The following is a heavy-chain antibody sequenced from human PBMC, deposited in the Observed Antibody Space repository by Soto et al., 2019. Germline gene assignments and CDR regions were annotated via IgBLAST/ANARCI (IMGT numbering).Heavy chain of an antibody. D-gene: IGHD7-27*01. J-gene: IGHJ2*01. CDR3: AKYPPLGLLDWYFEL. Sequence: EVQLLESGGGLVQPGGSLRLSCAASGFTFSSYAMSWVRQAPGKGLEWVSAISGSGGSTYYADSGKGRFTISRDNSKTMLYLQMNSQRVEDTAVYYCAKYPPLGLLDWYFELWGRGTLVTVSS. CDR2: ISGSGGST. V-gene: IGHV3-23*01. CDR1: GFTFSSYA.